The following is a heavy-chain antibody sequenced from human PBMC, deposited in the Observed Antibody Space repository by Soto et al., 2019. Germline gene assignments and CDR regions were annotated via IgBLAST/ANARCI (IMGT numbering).Heavy chain of an antibody. CDR3: ARGSLGSFSARRLNCSDP. CDR2: INHSGST. Sequence: QVQLQQWGAGLLKPSETLSLTCAVYGGSFSGYYWSWIRQPPGKGLEWIGEINHSGSTNYNPSLKSRVTISEDPSKNRFSRRLGFVTAADTVVYYCARGSLGSFSARRLNCSDPWAQETLVTVP. CDR1: GGSFSGYY. J-gene: IGHJ5*02. D-gene: IGHD3-10*01. V-gene: IGHV4-34*01.